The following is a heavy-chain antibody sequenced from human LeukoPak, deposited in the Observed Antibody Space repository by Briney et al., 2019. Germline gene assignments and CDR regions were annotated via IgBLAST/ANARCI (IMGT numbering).Heavy chain of an antibody. CDR2: IYSDGST. CDR1: GGSITGYY. CDR3: ARGPPPDFDC. V-gene: IGHV4-4*07. Sequence: SETLSLTCTVSGGSITGYYWSWVRQPAGKGLEWIGRIYSDGSTNYNPSLSSRVAMSVSTSKSQFSLKLTSVTAADTAVYYCARGPPPDFDCWGQGTLVTVSS. J-gene: IGHJ4*02.